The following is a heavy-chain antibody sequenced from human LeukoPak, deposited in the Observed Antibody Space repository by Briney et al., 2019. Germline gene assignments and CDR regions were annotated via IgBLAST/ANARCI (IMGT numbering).Heavy chain of an antibody. CDR3: ARVHSSYYYGSGSYHFDY. CDR1: GYSISSGYY. CDR2: IYHSGST. Sequence: PSETLSLTCTVSGYSISSGYYWGWIRQPPGKGLEWIGSIYHSGSTYYNPSLKSRVTISVDTSKNQFSLKLSSVTAADTAVYYCARVHSSYYYGSGSYHFDYWGQGTLVTVSS. D-gene: IGHD3-10*01. V-gene: IGHV4-38-2*02. J-gene: IGHJ4*02.